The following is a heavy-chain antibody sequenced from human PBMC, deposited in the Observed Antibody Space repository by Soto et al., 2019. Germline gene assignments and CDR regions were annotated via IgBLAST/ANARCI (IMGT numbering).Heavy chain of an antibody. CDR1: GGSISSYY. D-gene: IGHD3-9*01. Sequence: SETLSLTCTVSGGSISSYYWRWIRQPPGKGLEWIGYIYYSGSTNYNPSLKSRVTISVDTSKNQFSLKLSSVTAADTAVYYCARFDWRAHFDPWGQGTLVTVSS. V-gene: IGHV4-59*08. J-gene: IGHJ5*02. CDR3: ARFDWRAHFDP. CDR2: IYYSGST.